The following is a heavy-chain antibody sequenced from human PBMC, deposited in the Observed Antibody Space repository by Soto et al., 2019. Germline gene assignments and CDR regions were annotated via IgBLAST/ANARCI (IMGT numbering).Heavy chain of an antibody. Sequence: SETLSLTCTVSGGYISSSSYYWGWLRQPPGKGLEWIGSIYYSGSTYYNPSLKSRVTISVDTSKNQFSLKLSSVTAADTAVYYCASLPTYYDILTGYSPPGYFDYWGQGTLVTVSS. CDR1: GGYISSSSYY. V-gene: IGHV4-39*01. D-gene: IGHD3-9*01. CDR2: IYYSGST. CDR3: ASLPTYYDILTGYSPPGYFDY. J-gene: IGHJ4*02.